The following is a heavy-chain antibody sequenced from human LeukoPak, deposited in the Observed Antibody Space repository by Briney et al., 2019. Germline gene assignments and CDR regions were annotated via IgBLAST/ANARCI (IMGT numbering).Heavy chain of an antibody. V-gene: IGHV3-48*02. Sequence: GGSLRLSCAASGLTFSSYAMNWVRQAPGKGLEWISYISSSNIRTYYADSVRGRFTISRDNARNSLYLQMNSLTDDDTAVYYCAREGIASCGGSCYSTLGYWGQGTLVTVSS. J-gene: IGHJ4*02. D-gene: IGHD2-21*01. CDR3: AREGIASCGGSCYSTLGY. CDR1: GLTFSSYA. CDR2: ISSSNIRT.